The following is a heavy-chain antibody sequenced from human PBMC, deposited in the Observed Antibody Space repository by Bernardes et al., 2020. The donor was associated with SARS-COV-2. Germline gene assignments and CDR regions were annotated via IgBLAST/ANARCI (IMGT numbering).Heavy chain of an antibody. CDR1: LFSLTPSGVG. V-gene: IGHV2-5*02. Sequence: SGSTLCKPTQTLTLTCPVSLFSLTPSGVGVGWIRQPPGKALEWLALIYLDADKRYNPSLKNRLTITRDTSKNQVVLTMTNMDPVDTARYYCARRTAYTNIYYFDYWGQGPLVTVSS. D-gene: IGHD2-8*01. J-gene: IGHJ4*02. CDR2: IYLDADK. CDR3: ARRTAYTNIYYFDY.